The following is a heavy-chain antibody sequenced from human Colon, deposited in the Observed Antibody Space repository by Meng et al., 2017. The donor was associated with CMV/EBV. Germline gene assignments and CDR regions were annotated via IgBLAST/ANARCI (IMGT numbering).Heavy chain of an antibody. J-gene: IGHJ4*02. Sequence: GESLKISCAASGFSFSSYGMNWVRQAPGKGLEWVSSITTASLYTHYADSVRGRFTISRDNANSSVYLHMTTLRAEDTAVYCCARAGLRAVEATRSDYWGQGTLVTVSS. V-gene: IGHV3-21*01. D-gene: IGHD6-19*01. CDR1: GFSFSSYG. CDR2: ITTASLYT. CDR3: ARAGLRAVEATRSDY.